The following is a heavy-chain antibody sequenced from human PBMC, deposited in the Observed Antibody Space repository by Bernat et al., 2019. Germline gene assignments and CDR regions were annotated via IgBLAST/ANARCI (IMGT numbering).Heavy chain of an antibody. V-gene: IGHV3-66*01. CDR1: GITFSSNY. D-gene: IGHD3-3*01. CDR3: ASDRNDFLDY. CDR2: IYSGGDT. J-gene: IGHJ4*02. Sequence: EVHLVESGGGLVQPGGSLRLSCTASGITFSSNYMSWVRQAPGKGLEWVSVIYSGGDTYYPDSVKGRFTISRDNSKNTLYHQMSRLRAEDTAIYYCASDRNDFLDYWGQGTLVTVSS.